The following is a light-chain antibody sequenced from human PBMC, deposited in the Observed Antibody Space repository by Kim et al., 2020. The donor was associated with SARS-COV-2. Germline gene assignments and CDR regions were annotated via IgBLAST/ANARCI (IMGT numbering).Light chain of an antibody. CDR2: ADD. V-gene: IGLV3-1*01. Sequence: VSPGQTASIACSGDKLGDKYACWYQQKPGQSPVLLIYADDKRPSGIPERFSGSNSGNTATLTISGTQAMDEADYYCQAWDSSTVVFGGGTQLTVL. CDR3: QAWDSSTVV. CDR1: KLGDKY. J-gene: IGLJ2*01.